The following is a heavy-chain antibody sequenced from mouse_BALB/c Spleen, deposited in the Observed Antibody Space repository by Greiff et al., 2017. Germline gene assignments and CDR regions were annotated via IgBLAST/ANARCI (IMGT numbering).Heavy chain of an antibody. V-gene: IGHV1-18*01. CDR2: INPNNGGT. CDR1: GYTFTDYN. CDR3: ARREGPPSWFAY. J-gene: IGHJ3*01. Sequence: VQLQQSGAELVKPGASVKLSCKASGYTFTDYNMDWVKQSHGKSLEWIGDINPNNGGTIYNQKFKGKATLTVDKSSSTAYMELRSLTSEDTAVYYCARREGPPSWFAYWGQGTLVTVSA.